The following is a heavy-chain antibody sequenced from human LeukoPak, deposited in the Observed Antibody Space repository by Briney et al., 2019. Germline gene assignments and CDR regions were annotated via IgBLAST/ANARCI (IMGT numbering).Heavy chain of an antibody. D-gene: IGHD2-2*02. Sequence: PSQTLSLTCTVSGGSISSGDYYWSWIRQPQGKGLEWIGYIYYSGSTYYNPSLKSRVTISVDTSKNQFSLKLSSVTAADTAVYYCAREQECSSTSCYKRAGFDPWGQGTLVTVSS. CDR2: IYYSGST. CDR3: AREQECSSTSCYKRAGFDP. J-gene: IGHJ5*02. V-gene: IGHV4-30-4*08. CDR1: GGSISSGDYY.